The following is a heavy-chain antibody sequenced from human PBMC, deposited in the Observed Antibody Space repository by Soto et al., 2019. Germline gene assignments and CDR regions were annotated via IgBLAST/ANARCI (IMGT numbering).Heavy chain of an antibody. CDR3: ARDRVVVVPAAIGEGFDP. CDR2: ISSSSSYI. J-gene: IGHJ5*02. D-gene: IGHD2-2*02. Sequence: PGGSLRLSCAASGFTFSSYSMNWVRQAPGKGLEWVSSISSSSSYIYYADSVKGRFTISRDNAKNSLYLQMNSLRAEDTAVYYCARDRVVVVPAAIGEGFDPWGQGTLVTVSS. V-gene: IGHV3-21*01. CDR1: GFTFSSYS.